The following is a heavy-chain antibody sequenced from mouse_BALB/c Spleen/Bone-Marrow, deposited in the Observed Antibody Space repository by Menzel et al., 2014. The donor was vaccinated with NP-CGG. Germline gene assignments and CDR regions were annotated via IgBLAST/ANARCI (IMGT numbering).Heavy chain of an antibody. V-gene: IGHV1S81*02. Sequence: QVQLKDSGAELVKPGASVKLSCKASGYTFTSYWMHWVKQRPGQGLEWIGEINPSNGRTNYNEKFKSKATLTVDKSSSTAYMHPSSLTAEDSAVYYCARWGVLITTVGGYFDVWGAGTTVTVSS. CDR1: GYTFTSYW. CDR3: ARWGVLITTVGGYFDV. CDR2: INPSNGRT. J-gene: IGHJ1*01. D-gene: IGHD1-1*01.